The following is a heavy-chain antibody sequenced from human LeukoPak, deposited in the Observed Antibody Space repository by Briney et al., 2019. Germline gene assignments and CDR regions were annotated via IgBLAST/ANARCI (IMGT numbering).Heavy chain of an antibody. D-gene: IGHD3-9*01. CDR1: GFTFDDYA. CDR2: ISWNSGYI. J-gene: IGHJ6*03. V-gene: IGHV3-9*01. CDR3: AREFVLRYFEGYMDV. Sequence: PGRSLRLSCAASGFTFDDYAMHWVRQAPGKGLEWVSGISWNSGYIGYADSVKGRFTISRDNAKNSLYLQMDSLRAEDTAVYYCAREFVLRYFEGYMDVWGKGTTVTVSS.